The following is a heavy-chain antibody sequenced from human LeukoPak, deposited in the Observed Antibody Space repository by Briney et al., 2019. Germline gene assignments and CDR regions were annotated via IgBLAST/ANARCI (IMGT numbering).Heavy chain of an antibody. Sequence: PSETLSLTCTVSGGSISSSSYYWGWIRQPPGKGLEWIGSIYYSGSTYYNPSLKSRVTISVDTSKNQFSLKLSSVTAADTAVYYCARAVSNGGYGVYWGQGTLVTVSS. D-gene: IGHD5-12*01. J-gene: IGHJ4*02. CDR3: ARAVSNGGYGVY. CDR2: IYYSGST. V-gene: IGHV4-39*07. CDR1: GGSISSSSYY.